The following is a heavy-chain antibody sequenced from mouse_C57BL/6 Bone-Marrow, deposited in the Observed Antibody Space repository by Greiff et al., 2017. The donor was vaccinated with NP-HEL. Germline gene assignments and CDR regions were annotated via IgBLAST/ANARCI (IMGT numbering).Heavy chain of an antibody. CDR3: ARALYGKIDY. CDR1: GFTFSDYY. J-gene: IGHJ2*01. CDR2: INYDGSST. Sequence: EVHLVESEGGLVQPGSSMKLSCTASGFTFSDYYMAWVRQVPETGLEWVANINYDGSSTYYLDSLKSRFIISRDNAKNILYLQMSSLKSEDTATYYCARALYGKIDYWGQGTTLTVSS. V-gene: IGHV5-16*01. D-gene: IGHD2-1*01.